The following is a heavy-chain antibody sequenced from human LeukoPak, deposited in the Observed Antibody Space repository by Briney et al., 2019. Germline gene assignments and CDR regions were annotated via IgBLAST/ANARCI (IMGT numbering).Heavy chain of an antibody. D-gene: IGHD3-22*01. CDR1: GFTFSRYS. Sequence: GGSLRLSCEASGFTFSRYSMNWVRQAPGKGLEWVSSISSSMALYYADSVKGRFSISRDNAKNSLYLQMNSLRAEDTAVYYCARDDSSGYYYSIDYWGQGTLVTVSS. V-gene: IGHV3-21*01. J-gene: IGHJ4*02. CDR3: ARDDSSGYYYSIDY. CDR2: ISSSMAL.